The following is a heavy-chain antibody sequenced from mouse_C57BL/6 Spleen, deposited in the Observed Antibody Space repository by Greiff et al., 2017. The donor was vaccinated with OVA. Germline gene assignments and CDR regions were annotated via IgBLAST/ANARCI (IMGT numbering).Heavy chain of an antibody. CDR1: GYSITSGYY. D-gene: IGHD2-1*01. Sequence: VQLKESGPGLVKPSQSLSLTCSVTGYSITSGYYWNWIRQFPGNKLEWMGYISYDGSNNYNPSLKNRISITRDTSKNQFFLKLNSVTTEDTATYYCARGGNYARFAYWGQGTLVTVSA. CDR3: ARGGNYARFAY. J-gene: IGHJ3*01. V-gene: IGHV3-6*01. CDR2: ISYDGSN.